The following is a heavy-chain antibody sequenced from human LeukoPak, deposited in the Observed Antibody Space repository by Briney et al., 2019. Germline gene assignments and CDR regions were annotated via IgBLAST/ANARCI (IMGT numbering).Heavy chain of an antibody. Sequence: GGSLRLSCAASGFAFSVYVMNWVRQAPGKGLEWVSAISASGGSTYYANSVKGRFTISRDNSKHTLYLQMNSLRADDTAVYYCAKVGYYYGSGSYCLDYWGQGTLVTVSS. J-gene: IGHJ4*02. CDR1: GFAFSVYV. V-gene: IGHV3-23*01. CDR3: AKVGYYYGSGSYCLDY. D-gene: IGHD3-10*01. CDR2: ISASGGST.